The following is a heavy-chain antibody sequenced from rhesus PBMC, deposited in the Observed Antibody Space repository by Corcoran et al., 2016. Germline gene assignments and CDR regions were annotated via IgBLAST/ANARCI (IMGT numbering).Heavy chain of an antibody. Sequence: QLQLQESGPGLVKPSETLSLTCAVSGGSISSNYWSWIRQPPGKGLEWIGRIPGSGGSTAYNPSLKVRVTIATDTSKNRFSLKLSSVTAADPAVYYCARVGYSSSPFFDYWGQGVLVTVSS. CDR3: ARVGYSSSPFFDY. CDR1: GGSISSNY. D-gene: IGHD6-43*01. CDR2: IPGSGGST. V-gene: IGHV4-173*01. J-gene: IGHJ4*01.